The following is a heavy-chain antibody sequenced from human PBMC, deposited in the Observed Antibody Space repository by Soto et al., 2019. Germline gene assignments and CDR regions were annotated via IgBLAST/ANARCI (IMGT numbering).Heavy chain of an antibody. CDR1: GGSISSYY. CDR2: IYYSGST. V-gene: IGHV4-59*01. D-gene: IGHD6-13*01. Sequence: QVQLQESGPGLVKPSETLSLTCTVSGGSISSYYWSWIRQPPGKGLEWIGYIYYSGSTNYNPSLKSRVTISVDTSKNQFSLKLSSVTAADTAVYYCASGIAAAAPDAFDIWGQGTMVTVSS. J-gene: IGHJ3*02. CDR3: ASGIAAAAPDAFDI.